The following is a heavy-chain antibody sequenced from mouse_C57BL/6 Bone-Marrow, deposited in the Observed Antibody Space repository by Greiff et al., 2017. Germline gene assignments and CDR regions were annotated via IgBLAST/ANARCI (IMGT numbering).Heavy chain of an antibody. CDR1: GFSLTSYG. CDR3: TRNFDYDAFAY. Sequence: VQLQQSGPGLVQPSQSLSITCTVSGFSLTSYGVHWVRQSPGKGLEWLGVIGSGGSTYYNAAFISRLSISKDNSKSHAFFKMNSLQADDTAIYYCTRNFDYDAFAYWGQGTLVTVSA. CDR2: IGSGGST. J-gene: IGHJ3*01. D-gene: IGHD2-4*01. V-gene: IGHV2-2*01.